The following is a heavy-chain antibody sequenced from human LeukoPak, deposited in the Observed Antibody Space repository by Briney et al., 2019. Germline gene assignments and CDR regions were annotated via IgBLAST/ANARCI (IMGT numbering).Heavy chain of an antibody. Sequence: SETLSLTCAVYGGSFSGYYWSWIRQPPGKGLEWIGEINHSGSTNYNPSLKSRVTISVDTSKNQFSLKLSSVTAADTAVYYCARGLLDIAVVPAVDYGMDVWAKGPRSPSPQ. CDR1: GGSFSGYY. CDR3: ARGLLDIAVVPAVDYGMDV. J-gene: IGHJ6*04. D-gene: IGHD2-2*03. V-gene: IGHV4-34*01. CDR2: INHSGST.